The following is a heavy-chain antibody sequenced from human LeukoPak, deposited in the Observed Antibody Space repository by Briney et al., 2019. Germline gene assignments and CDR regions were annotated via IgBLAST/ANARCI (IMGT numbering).Heavy chain of an antibody. CDR3: TRINYG. Sequence: PGGSLRLSCAASGFTFSSYWMHWVRQAPGKGLMWVSRINSDGSTTSYADSVKGRFTISRGNAKNTQYLQMNSLRVEDTAVYYCTRINYGWGQGTLVTVSS. V-gene: IGHV3-74*01. CDR1: GFTFSSYW. J-gene: IGHJ4*02. CDR2: INSDGSTT. D-gene: IGHD3-16*01.